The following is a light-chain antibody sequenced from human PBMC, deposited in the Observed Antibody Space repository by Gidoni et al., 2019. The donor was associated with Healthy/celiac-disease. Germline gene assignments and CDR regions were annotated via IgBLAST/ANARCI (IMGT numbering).Light chain of an antibody. CDR1: SSHVGSYNR. Sequence: QSALTQPPSVSGSPGQSVTISCTGTSSHVGSYNRVSWYQQPPGIAPKLMIYEVGNRPSGVPDRFSGSKSGNTASLTISGLQAEDEADYYCSLYTSSSTLVFGGGTKLTVL. V-gene: IGLV2-18*01. CDR3: SLYTSSSTLV. CDR2: EVG. J-gene: IGLJ2*01.